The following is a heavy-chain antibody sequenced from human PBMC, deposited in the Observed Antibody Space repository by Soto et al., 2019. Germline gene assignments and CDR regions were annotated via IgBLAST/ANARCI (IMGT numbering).Heavy chain of an antibody. Sequence: QVQLVQSGAEVKKPGSSVKVSCKAPGGTFSSYAISWVRQAPGQGLEWMGGIIPIFGTAKYAQTFQGRVTITADESKSTGYMELSSLRSEDTAVYYCARSQGGSSSLDIYYYYYYGMDVWGQGTTVTVSS. J-gene: IGHJ6*02. D-gene: IGHD2-15*01. CDR1: GGTFSSYA. CDR3: ARSQGGSSSLDIYYYYYYGMDV. V-gene: IGHV1-69*01. CDR2: IIPIFGTA.